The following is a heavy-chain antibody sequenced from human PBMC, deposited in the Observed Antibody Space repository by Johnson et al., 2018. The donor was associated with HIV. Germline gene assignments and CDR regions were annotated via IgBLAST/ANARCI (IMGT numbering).Heavy chain of an antibody. CDR3: ARAQLLADDAFNN. CDR2: IYSGGST. CDR1: GFTFSSYA. V-gene: IGHV3-66*01. J-gene: IGHJ3*02. D-gene: IGHD6-6*01. Sequence: EVQLVESGGGLVQPGGSLRLSCAASGFTFSSYAMSWVRQAPGKGLEWVSVIYSGGSTYYADSVKGRFTISRDNSKNTLYLQLNSLRVEDTAIYYCARAQLLADDAFNNWGQGTMVTVSS.